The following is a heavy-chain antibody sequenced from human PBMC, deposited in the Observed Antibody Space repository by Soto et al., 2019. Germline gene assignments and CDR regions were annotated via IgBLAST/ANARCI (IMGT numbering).Heavy chain of an antibody. V-gene: IGHV2-5*02. CDR1: GVSLTTNGVG. CDR3: VHRRRRTGSWSAGDFDY. J-gene: IGHJ4*02. CDR2: IYWADDK. D-gene: IGHD6-13*01. Sequence: QITLRESGPPVLKSTETLTLTCTFSGVSLTTNGVGVGWIRQSPGRAPEWLAIIYWADDKRYSPSLQYRLIITKDAPKHQVVLRLTYKDPVDTATYFCVHRRRRTGSWSAGDFDYWGQGTPVTVFS.